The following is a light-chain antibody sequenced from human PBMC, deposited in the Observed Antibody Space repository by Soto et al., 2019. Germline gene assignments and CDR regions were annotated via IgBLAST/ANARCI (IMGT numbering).Light chain of an antibody. CDR2: DVS. J-gene: IGLJ1*01. CDR1: SSDVGGYNY. CDR3: SSYTSSSTFYV. V-gene: IGLV2-14*01. Sequence: QSALTQPASVSGSPGQSITISCTGTSSDVGGYNYVSWYQQHPGKAPKLMIYDVSNRPSGVSNRFSGSKSGNTASLTISGIQAEDEADYYCSSYTSSSTFYVFGTGTKVTVL.